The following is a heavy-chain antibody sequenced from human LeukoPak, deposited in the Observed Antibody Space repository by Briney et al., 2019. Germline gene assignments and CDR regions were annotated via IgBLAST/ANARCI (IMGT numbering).Heavy chain of an antibody. V-gene: IGHV3-9*01. D-gene: IGHD6-25*01. CDR3: AKDITATTKYYFDY. CDR2: ISWNSGSI. CDR1: GFTFDDYA. J-gene: IGHJ4*02. Sequence: GRSLRLSCAASGFTFDDYAMAWVRQAPGKGLEWVSGISWNSGSIGYADSVKGRFTISRDNAKNSLYLQMNSLRAEDTALYYCAKDITATTKYYFDYWGQGTLVTVSS.